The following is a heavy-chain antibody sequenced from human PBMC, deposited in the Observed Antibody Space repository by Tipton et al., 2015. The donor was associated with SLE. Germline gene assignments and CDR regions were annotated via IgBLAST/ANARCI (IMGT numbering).Heavy chain of an antibody. CDR1: GYTFTHYW. CDR2: ILPGSSDI. D-gene: IGHD2-21*01. CDR3: ARRGGGYSDWAFDI. J-gene: IGHJ3*02. V-gene: IGHV5-51*03. Sequence: VQLVQSGAEVKKPGESLKISCKASGYTFTHYWIGWVRQVPGKGLEWMGVILPGSSDIRHSPSFEGQVTISADKSNNIAYLQWRSLKASDSAIYYCARRGGGYSDWAFDIWGQGTVVTVSS.